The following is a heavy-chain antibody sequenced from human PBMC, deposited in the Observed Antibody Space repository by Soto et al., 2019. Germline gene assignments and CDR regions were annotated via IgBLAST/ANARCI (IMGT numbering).Heavy chain of an antibody. CDR1: GDSVSSHY. CDR3: AREPLAHSYFDF. V-gene: IGHV4-4*07. Sequence: SETLSLTCTVSGDSVSSHYWSWTRQPAGKGLEWLGRLYNDERTNYNPSLKSRVTMSMDTSKNQFSLKLTSVTAADSAVYFCAREPLAHSYFDFWGQGILVTVSS. CDR2: LYNDERT. J-gene: IGHJ4*02.